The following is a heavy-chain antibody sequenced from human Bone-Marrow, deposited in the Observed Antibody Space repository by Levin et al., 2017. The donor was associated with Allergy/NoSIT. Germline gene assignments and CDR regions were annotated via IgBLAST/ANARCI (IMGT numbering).Heavy chain of an antibody. CDR3: ARDRDWSTMIRGLLYGMDV. CDR1: GGTFSGYG. V-gene: IGHV1-69*13. D-gene: IGHD3-10*01. J-gene: IGHJ6*02. CDR2: IMPTFGAA. Sequence: GASVKVSCKASGGTFSGYGIMWVRQAPGQGLEWMGGIMPTFGAANYAQRFQSRVTITADETTRTVYMELSSLRSGDTAVYYCARDRDWSTMIRGLLYGMDVWGQGTTVTVSS.